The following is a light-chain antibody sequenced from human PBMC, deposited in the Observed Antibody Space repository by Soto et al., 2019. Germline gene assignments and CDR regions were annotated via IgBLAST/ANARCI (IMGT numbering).Light chain of an antibody. J-gene: IGKJ1*01. CDR3: QQYNNWPRT. CDR1: QGISSY. CDR2: AAS. Sequence: AIRMTQSPSSLPASTGDRVTITCRASQGISSYLAWYQQKPWKAPKLLIYAASTLQSGVPSRFSGSGSGTDFTLTISCLQSEDFATYYCQQYNNWPRTFGQGTKVDIK. V-gene: IGKV1-8*01.